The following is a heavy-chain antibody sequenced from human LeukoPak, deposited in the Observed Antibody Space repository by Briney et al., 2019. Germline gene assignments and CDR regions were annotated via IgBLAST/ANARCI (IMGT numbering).Heavy chain of an antibody. Sequence: PGGSLRLSCAASGFTFSSYWMSWVRQAPGKGLEWVANIKQDGSDKYYVDSVKGRLTISRDNAKNSLYLQMNSLRAEDTAVYYCARGASGTFSWFDSWGQGTLVTVSS. CDR3: ARGASGTFSWFDS. D-gene: IGHD1-1*01. J-gene: IGHJ5*01. CDR2: IKQDGSDK. V-gene: IGHV3-7*03. CDR1: GFTFSSYW.